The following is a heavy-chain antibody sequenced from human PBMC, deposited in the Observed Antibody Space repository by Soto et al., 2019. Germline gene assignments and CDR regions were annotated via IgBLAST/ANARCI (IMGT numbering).Heavy chain of an antibody. CDR3: DRDRDSTGVDP. J-gene: IGHJ5*02. Sequence: QVQLQESGPGLVKPSQTLSLTCTVSGGSINSGDYYWSWIRQPPGKGLEWIGYTYYSGSTYYNPSPKSRLTISIDTSKNQFSLKLSPVTAADTAVYYCDRDRDSTGVDPWGQGTLVTVSS. CDR2: TYYSGST. V-gene: IGHV4-30-4*01. D-gene: IGHD2-21*01. CDR1: GGSINSGDYY.